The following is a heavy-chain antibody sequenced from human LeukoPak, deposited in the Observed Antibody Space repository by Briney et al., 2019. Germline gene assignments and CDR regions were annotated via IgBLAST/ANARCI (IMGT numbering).Heavy chain of an antibody. Sequence: PSETLSLTCTVSGGSISSYYWSWIRQPPGKGLEWIGYIYYSGSTNYNPSLKGRVTISVDTSKNQFSLKLSSVTAADTAVYYCAGGGDYYDSSGYYYGWYFDLWGRGTLVTVSS. J-gene: IGHJ2*01. CDR2: IYYSGST. V-gene: IGHV4-59*01. CDR1: GGSISSYY. CDR3: AGGGDYYDSSGYYYGWYFDL. D-gene: IGHD3-22*01.